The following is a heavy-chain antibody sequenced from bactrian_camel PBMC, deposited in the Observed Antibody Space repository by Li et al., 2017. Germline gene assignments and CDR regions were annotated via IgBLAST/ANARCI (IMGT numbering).Heavy chain of an antibody. V-gene: IGHV3S53*01. Sequence: HVQPVESGGGSVQAGGSLRLACVASGYMTSRYCMGWFRQAPGKEREGAARLGISGATRYADSVKGRFTVSKDNAKNSLYLQMNSLQPDDTATYYCAAGLKWCRQGYPTADFRYLGQGTQVTVS. J-gene: IGHJ6*01. D-gene: IGHD2*01. CDR1: GYMTSRYC. CDR3: AAGLKWCRQGYPTADFRY. CDR2: LGISGAT.